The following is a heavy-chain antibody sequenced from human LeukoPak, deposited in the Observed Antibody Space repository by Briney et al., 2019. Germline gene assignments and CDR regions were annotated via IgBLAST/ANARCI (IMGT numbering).Heavy chain of an antibody. Sequence: GGSLRLSCAASGFTFSSYSMNWVRQAPGKWLEWVSSISSSSSYIYYADSVKGRFTISRDNAKNSLYLQMNSLRAEDTAVYYCARDIAVAGTRVAAFDIWGQGTMVTVSS. V-gene: IGHV3-21*01. CDR3: ARDIAVAGTRVAAFDI. CDR1: GFTFSSYS. J-gene: IGHJ3*02. CDR2: ISSSSSYI. D-gene: IGHD6-19*01.